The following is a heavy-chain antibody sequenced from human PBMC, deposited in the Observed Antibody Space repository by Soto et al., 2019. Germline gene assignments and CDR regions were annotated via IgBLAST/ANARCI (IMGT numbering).Heavy chain of an antibody. V-gene: IGHV3-33*01. CDR3: ARDSDFLREGDYLDY. D-gene: IGHD3-3*01. Sequence: QVQLVESGGGVVQPGRSLRLSCAASGFTFRSYGMHWVRQAPGKGLAWVAVIWYDGTNEFYADSVKGRFTISRDNAKNTLYLQMNSLRVEDTAVYYCARDSDFLREGDYLDYWGQGTLVIVSS. CDR2: IWYDGTNE. CDR1: GFTFRSYG. J-gene: IGHJ4*02.